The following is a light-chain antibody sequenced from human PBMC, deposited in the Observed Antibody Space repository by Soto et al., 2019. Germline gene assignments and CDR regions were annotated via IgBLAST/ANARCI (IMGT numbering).Light chain of an antibody. CDR1: SSNIGAGYD. Sequence: QSVLTQPPSVSGAPGQRVTISRTGSSSNIGAGYDVHWYQHLPGTAPKRLIYGNNNRPSGVPDRFSGSKSGTSGSLAITGLQAEDEADYYCQSYDSSLSDVVFGGGTKHTVL. J-gene: IGLJ2*01. CDR2: GNN. V-gene: IGLV1-40*01. CDR3: QSYDSSLSDVV.